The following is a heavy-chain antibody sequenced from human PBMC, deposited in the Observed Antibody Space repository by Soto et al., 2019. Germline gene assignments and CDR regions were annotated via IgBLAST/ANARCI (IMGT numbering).Heavy chain of an antibody. J-gene: IGHJ1*01. CDR1: GGTFSSYA. CDR2: IIPIFCTA. Sequence: GASVKVSCKASGGTFSSYAISWVRQAPGQGLEWMGGIIPIFCTAIYAQKFQGGVTITADESTSTAYMELSSMRSEDTAVYYCARGAVAGHRGIYFQHWGQGTLVTVSS. CDR3: ARGAVAGHRGIYFQH. V-gene: IGHV1-69*13. D-gene: IGHD6-19*01.